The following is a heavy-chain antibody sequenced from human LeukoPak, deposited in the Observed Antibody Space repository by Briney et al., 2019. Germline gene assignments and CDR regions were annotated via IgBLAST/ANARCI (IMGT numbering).Heavy chain of an antibody. J-gene: IGHJ4*02. V-gene: IGHV1-2*06. CDR1: AYTFTDIY. CDR3: ARDHDYEGLKGNY. CDR2: IHPHNGGT. Sequence: ASVKVSCKPSAYTFTDIYIHWVRQAPGPGLEHMGRIHPHNGGTVYALQFQGRLSMTSDTSISTAYMELQSLRSEDSAVYYCARDHDYEGLKGNYWGRGTMVTVSS. D-gene: IGHD3-16*01.